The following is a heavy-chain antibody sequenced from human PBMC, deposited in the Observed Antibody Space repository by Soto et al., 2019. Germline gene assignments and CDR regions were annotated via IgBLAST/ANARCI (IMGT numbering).Heavy chain of an antibody. D-gene: IGHD3-10*01. V-gene: IGHV4-4*07. CDR1: GSSFSNFY. CDR3: ARGRIQLSYAFDH. J-gene: IGHJ4*02. CDR2: IYTSGAT. Sequence: QVHLQESGPGLVKTSETLSLTCSVSGSSFSNFYWSWIRQSAGKGLEWIGRIYTSGATSYNPSLKSRVTMSVDTSQTQMSLNLTSVTAADTAVYYCARGRIQLSYAFDHWGQGILVTVSS.